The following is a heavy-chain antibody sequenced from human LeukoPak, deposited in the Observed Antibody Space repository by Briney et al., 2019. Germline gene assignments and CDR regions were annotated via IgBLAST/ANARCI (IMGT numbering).Heavy chain of an antibody. J-gene: IGHJ5*02. CDR2: IYTSGST. D-gene: IGHD6-13*01. Sequence: SETLSLTCTVSGGSISSGSYYWGWIRQPAGKGLEWIGRIYTSGSTNYNPSLKSRVTISVDTSKNQFSLKLSSVTAADTAVYYCARDLDGIAAAGDPRGGWVENWFDPWGQGTLVTVSS. CDR1: GGSISSGSYY. V-gene: IGHV4-61*02. CDR3: ARDLDGIAAAGDPRGGWVENWFDP.